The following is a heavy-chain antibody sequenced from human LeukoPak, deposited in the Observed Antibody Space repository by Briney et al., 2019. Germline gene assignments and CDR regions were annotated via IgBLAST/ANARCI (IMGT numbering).Heavy chain of an antibody. D-gene: IGHD6-19*01. CDR3: ARGYSCGWYGNADWFDP. V-gene: IGHV3-33*01. CDR2: IWYDGSNK. Sequence: GGSLRLSCAASGFTFSSYGMHWVRQAPGKGLEWVAVIWYDGSNKYYADSVKGRFTISRDNSKNTLYLQTNSLRAEDTAVYYCARGYSCGWYGNADWFDPWGQGTLVTVSS. J-gene: IGHJ5*02. CDR1: GFTFSSYG.